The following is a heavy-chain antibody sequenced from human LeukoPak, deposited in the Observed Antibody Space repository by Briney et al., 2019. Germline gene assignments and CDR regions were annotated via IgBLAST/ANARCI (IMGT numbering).Heavy chain of an antibody. CDR2: IYATDLT. CDR1: GRSVRSVY. D-gene: IGHD3-10*01. J-gene: IGHJ5*02. CDR3: ARGFGSGTSPIDL. V-gene: IGHV4-4*07. Sequence: SETLSLTCTVSGRSVRSVYWNWIRQSAGKGLEWIGRIYATDLTNYNPSLKSRVTLSVDMSKNELSLTLKSVTAADTAVYYCARGFGSGTSPIDLWGQGALVTVSS.